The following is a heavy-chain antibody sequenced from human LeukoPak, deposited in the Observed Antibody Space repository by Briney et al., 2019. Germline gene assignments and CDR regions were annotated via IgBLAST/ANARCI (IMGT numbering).Heavy chain of an antibody. D-gene: IGHD3-22*01. CDR1: GYTFTSYG. V-gene: IGHV1-18*01. J-gene: IGHJ4*02. Sequence: ASVKVSCKASGYTFTSYGISWVRQASGQGLEWMGWISAYNGNTNYAQKLQGRVTMTTDTSTSTAYMELRSLRSDDTAVYYCARDLSRGSSGSSGYWGQGTLVTVSS. CDR3: ARDLSRGSSGSSGY. CDR2: ISAYNGNT.